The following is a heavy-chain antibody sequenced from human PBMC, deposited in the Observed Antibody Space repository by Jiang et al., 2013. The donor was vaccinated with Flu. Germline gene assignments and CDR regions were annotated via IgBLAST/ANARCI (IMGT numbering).Heavy chain of an antibody. V-gene: IGHV1-18*01. CDR2: ISAYNGNT. J-gene: IGHJ5*02. CDR3: ARERSVGATMFPAIDP. CDR1: GYTFTSYG. Sequence: GAEVKKPGASVKVSCKASGYTFTSYGISWVRQAPGQGLEWMGWISAYNGNTNHAQKLQGRVTMTTDTSTSTAYMELRSLRSDDTAVYYCARERSVGATMFPAIDPWGQGTLVTVSS. D-gene: IGHD1-26*01.